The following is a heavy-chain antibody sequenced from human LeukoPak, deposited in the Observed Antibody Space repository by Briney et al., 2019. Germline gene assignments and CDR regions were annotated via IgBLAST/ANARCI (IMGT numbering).Heavy chain of an antibody. D-gene: IGHD4-23*01. J-gene: IGHJ3*02. CDR3: ASAYGGNSGDDAFDI. CDR1: GGTFSSYA. Sequence: SVKVSCKASGGTFSSYAISWVRQAPGQGLEWMGGIIPIFGTANYAQRFQGRVTITADESTSPAYMELSSLRSEDTAVYYCASAYGGNSGDDAFDIWGQGTMVTVSS. V-gene: IGHV1-69*13. CDR2: IIPIFGTA.